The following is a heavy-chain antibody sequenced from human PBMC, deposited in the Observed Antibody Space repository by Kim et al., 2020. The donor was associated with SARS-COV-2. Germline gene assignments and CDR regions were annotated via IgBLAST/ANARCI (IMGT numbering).Heavy chain of an antibody. CDR3: AKDEPLWFGRDAFDI. D-gene: IGHD3-10*01. V-gene: IGHV3-23*01. Sequence: DTLKGRFTTSRDTSENTLYLQMNSLRAEDTAVYYCAKDEPLWFGRDAFDIWGPGTLRTVSS. J-gene: IGHJ3*02.